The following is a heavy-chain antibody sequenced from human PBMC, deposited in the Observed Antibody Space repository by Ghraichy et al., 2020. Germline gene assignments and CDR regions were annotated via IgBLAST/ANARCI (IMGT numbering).Heavy chain of an antibody. CDR1: GYTLTELS. Sequence: ASVKVSCKVSGYTLTELSMHWVRQAPGKGLEWTGGFDPEDGETIYAQKFQGRVTMTEDTSTDTAYMELSSLRSEDTAVYYCATAGSRGAVFDYWGQGTLVTVSS. CDR3: ATAGSRGAVFDY. V-gene: IGHV1-24*01. CDR2: FDPEDGET. J-gene: IGHJ4*02. D-gene: IGHD1-26*01.